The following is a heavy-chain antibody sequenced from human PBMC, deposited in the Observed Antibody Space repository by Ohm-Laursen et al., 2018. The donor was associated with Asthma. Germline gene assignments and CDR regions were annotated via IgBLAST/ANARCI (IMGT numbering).Heavy chain of an antibody. CDR3: TKDRYCTSSRCPTDY. D-gene: IGHD2-2*01. CDR2: ISYDGTST. V-gene: IGHV3-30*18. CDR1: GFTFSDYG. J-gene: IGHJ4*02. Sequence: SLRLSCAASGFTFSDYGSHWVRQAPGKGLEWVAVISYDGTSTYYADSVKGRFTISRDDSKNTLFLQMNSLRIEDKAVYYCTKDRYCTSSRCPTDYWGQGTLVTVSS.